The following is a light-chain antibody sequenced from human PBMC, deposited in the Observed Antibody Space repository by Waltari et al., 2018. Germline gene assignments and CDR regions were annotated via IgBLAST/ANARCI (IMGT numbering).Light chain of an antibody. V-gene: IGLV2-14*01. J-gene: IGLJ3*02. Sequence: QSALTQPASVSGSPGQSITISCTGTSSDVGGYNYVSWYQQHPGKAPKLIIYGVSTRPSGVSARFSGSKSGNTASLTVSGLQAEDEAYYYCGSYTLINTLVVFGGGTKVTVL. CDR1: SSDVGGYNY. CDR2: GVS. CDR3: GSYTLINTLVV.